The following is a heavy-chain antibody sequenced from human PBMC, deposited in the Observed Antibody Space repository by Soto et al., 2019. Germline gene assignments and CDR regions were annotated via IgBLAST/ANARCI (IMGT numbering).Heavy chain of an antibody. V-gene: IGHV3-21*01. J-gene: IGHJ4*02. CDR2: ISSSSTYM. CDR3: ATFGTFDY. Sequence: EAQLVESGGGLVKPGGSLRLSCTASGFTFSTYAINWVRQAPGKGLEWVASISSSSTYMYSAASLKGRFTISRDNAKNSLYLQMNSLRVEDTAVYYCATFGTFDYWDQGVLVTVSS. D-gene: IGHD3-16*01. CDR1: GFTFSTYA.